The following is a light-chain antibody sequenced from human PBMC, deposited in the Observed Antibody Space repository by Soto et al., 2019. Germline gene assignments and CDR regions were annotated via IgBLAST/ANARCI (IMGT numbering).Light chain of an antibody. J-gene: IGLJ3*02. Sequence: QSVLTQPPSVSGAPGQRVTISCTGSSSNIGAGYDVHWYQQLPGTAPKLLIYGNSNRPSGVPDRFSGSKSGTSASLAITGFQAEDEADYYCRSYDSSLSGSMFGGGTKLTVL. CDR2: GNS. CDR3: RSYDSSLSGSM. V-gene: IGLV1-40*01. CDR1: SSNIGAGYD.